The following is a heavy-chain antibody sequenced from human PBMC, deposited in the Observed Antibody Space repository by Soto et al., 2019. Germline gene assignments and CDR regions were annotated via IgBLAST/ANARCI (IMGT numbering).Heavy chain of an antibody. CDR1: GGSISSYY. Sequence: SQTLSLTCTVSGGSISSYYWSCIRQPPWKGLEWIGYIYYSGSTNYNPSLKSRVTISVDTSKNQFSLKLSSVTAADTAVYYCARLIEYRSSSNVLGNFDYWGQGTLVTVSS. CDR2: IYYSGST. V-gene: IGHV4-59*01. D-gene: IGHD6-6*01. CDR3: ARLIEYRSSSNVLGNFDY. J-gene: IGHJ4*02.